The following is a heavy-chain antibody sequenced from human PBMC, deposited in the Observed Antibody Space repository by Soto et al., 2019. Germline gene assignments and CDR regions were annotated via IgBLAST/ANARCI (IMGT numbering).Heavy chain of an antibody. D-gene: IGHD2-21*01. CDR1: GGSFSGYY. Sequence: PSETLSLTCAVYGGSFSGYYWSWIRQPPGKGLEWIGEINHSGSTNYNPSLKSRVTISVDTSKNQFSLKLSSVTAADTAVYYCARGINGGGPDYWGQGTLVTVSS. V-gene: IGHV4-34*01. CDR3: ARGINGGGPDY. J-gene: IGHJ4*02. CDR2: INHSGST.